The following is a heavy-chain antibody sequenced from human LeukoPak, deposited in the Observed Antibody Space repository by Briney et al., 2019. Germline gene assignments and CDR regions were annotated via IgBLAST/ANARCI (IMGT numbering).Heavy chain of an antibody. CDR3: ARRYCSSTSCLDFDY. D-gene: IGHD2-2*01. CDR2: IHSSGST. Sequence: SETLSLTCTVSGGSISSSAYHWGWIRQPPGKGLEWIGSIHSSGSTNYNPSLKSRVTISVDTSKNQFSLKLSSVTAADTAVYYCARRYCSSTSCLDFDYWGQGTLVTVSS. CDR1: GGSISSSAYH. J-gene: IGHJ4*02. V-gene: IGHV4-39*07.